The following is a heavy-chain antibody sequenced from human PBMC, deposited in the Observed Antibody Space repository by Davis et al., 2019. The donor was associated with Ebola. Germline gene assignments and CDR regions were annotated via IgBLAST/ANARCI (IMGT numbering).Heavy chain of an antibody. D-gene: IGHD6-19*01. Sequence: ASVKVSCKTSGYTLSNYGVIWVRQVPGQGLEWMGGINAYMGNTNYAQNVQGRVSMTTDTSTSTVYMELWNLISADTAVYFCARGVAVDGFYFDYWGQGTLFTVSS. CDR2: INAYMGNT. CDR1: GYTLSNYG. J-gene: IGHJ4*02. CDR3: ARGVAVDGFYFDY. V-gene: IGHV1-18*01.